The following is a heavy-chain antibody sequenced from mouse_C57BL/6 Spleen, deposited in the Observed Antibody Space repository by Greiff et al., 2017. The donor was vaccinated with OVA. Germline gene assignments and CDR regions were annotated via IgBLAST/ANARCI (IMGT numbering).Heavy chain of an antibody. Sequence: EVKLVESEGGLVQPGSSMKLSCTASGFTFSDYYMAWVRQVPEKGLEWVANINYDGSSTYYLDSLKSRFIISRDNAKNILYLQMSSLKSEDTATYYCARANWGYFDVWGTGTTVTVSS. CDR1: GFTFSDYY. CDR3: ARANWGYFDV. J-gene: IGHJ1*03. D-gene: IGHD4-1*01. V-gene: IGHV5-16*01. CDR2: INYDGSST.